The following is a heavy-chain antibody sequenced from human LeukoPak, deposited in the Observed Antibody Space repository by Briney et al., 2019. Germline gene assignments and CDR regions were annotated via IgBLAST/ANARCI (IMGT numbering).Heavy chain of an antibody. D-gene: IGHD5-18*01. J-gene: IGHJ4*02. Sequence: SVKVSCKASGGTFSSYAISWVRQAPGQGLEWMGRIIPIFDTAKYAQKFQGRVTITTDEPTSTAYMELSSLRSEDTAVYYCAREVSDTAMGLFDYWGQGTLVTVSS. CDR1: GGTFSSYA. CDR2: IIPIFDTA. V-gene: IGHV1-69*05. CDR3: AREVSDTAMGLFDY.